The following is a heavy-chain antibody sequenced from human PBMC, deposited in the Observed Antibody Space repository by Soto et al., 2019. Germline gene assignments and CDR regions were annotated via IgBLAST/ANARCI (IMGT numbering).Heavy chain of an antibody. D-gene: IGHD2-2*01. CDR1: GYTFTSYY. J-gene: IGHJ6*03. CDR3: ASHSTSPYYYMDV. CDR2: INPSGGST. V-gene: IGHV1-46*03. Sequence: VASVKGSCNASGYTFTSYYMHWARQAPGQGLEWMGIINPSGGSTSYAQKFQGRVTMTRDTSTSTVYMELSSLRSEDTAVYYCASHSTSPYYYMDVWGKGTTVTVSS.